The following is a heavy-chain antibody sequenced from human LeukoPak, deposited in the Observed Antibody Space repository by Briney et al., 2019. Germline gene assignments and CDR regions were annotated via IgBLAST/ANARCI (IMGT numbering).Heavy chain of an antibody. J-gene: IGHJ4*02. CDR1: GYTLTELS. CDR3: ATGDYGDYVGAFDY. CDR2: FDPEDGET. V-gene: IGHV1-24*01. Sequence: ASVKVSCKVSGYTLTELSMHWVRQAPGKGLEWMGGFDPEDGETIYAQKFQGRVTMIEDTSTDTAYMELSSLRSEDTAVYYCATGDYGDYVGAFDYWGQGTLVTVSS. D-gene: IGHD4-17*01.